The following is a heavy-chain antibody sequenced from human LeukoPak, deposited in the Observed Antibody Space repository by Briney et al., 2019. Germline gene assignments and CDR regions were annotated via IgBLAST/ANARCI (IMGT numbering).Heavy chain of an antibody. CDR2: ISGSGGST. CDR3: ANLASPRGDYNGY. J-gene: IGHJ4*02. Sequence: GGTLRLSCAASGFTFSSYGMSWVRQAPGKGLEWVSAISGSGGSTYYADSVKGRFTISRDNSKNTLYLQVNSLRVEDTAVYYCANLASPRGDYNGYWGQGTLVTVSS. D-gene: IGHD2-8*01. V-gene: IGHV3-23*01. CDR1: GFTFSSYG.